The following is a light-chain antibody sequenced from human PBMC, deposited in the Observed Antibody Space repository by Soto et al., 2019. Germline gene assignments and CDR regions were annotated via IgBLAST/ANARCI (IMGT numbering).Light chain of an antibody. J-gene: IGKJ5*01. CDR2: DAS. CDR1: ESISSY. Sequence: EIVLTQSPGTLSLSPGQRATLSCRASESISSYLAWYQQKPGQAPRLLIYDASTRATGIPARFSGSGSGTDFTLTISSLEPEDFAVYYCLQRSNWPITFGQGTRLEIK. CDR3: LQRSNWPIT. V-gene: IGKV3-11*01.